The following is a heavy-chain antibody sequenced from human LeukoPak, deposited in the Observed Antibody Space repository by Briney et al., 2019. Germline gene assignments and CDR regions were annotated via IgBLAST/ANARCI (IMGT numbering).Heavy chain of an antibody. Sequence: GSLRLSCVVSGFTVSNNYMSWVRQAPRKGLEWIGEINHSGSTNYNPSLKSRVTISVDTSKNQFSLKLSPVTAADTAVYYCARGPTSYFDLWGRGTLVTVSS. J-gene: IGHJ2*01. CDR3: ARGPTSYFDL. CDR2: INHSGST. CDR1: GFTVSNNY. V-gene: IGHV4-34*01.